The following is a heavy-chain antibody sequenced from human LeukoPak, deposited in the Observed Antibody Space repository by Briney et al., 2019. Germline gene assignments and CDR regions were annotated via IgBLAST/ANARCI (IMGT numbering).Heavy chain of an antibody. CDR2: ISSSSSTI. CDR3: ARDRPGIAVAN. D-gene: IGHD6-19*01. V-gene: IGHV3-48*01. CDR1: GFTFSSYS. J-gene: IGHJ4*02. Sequence: GGSLRLSCVASGFTFSSYSMNWVRQAPGKGLEWVSYISSSSSTIYYADSVKGRFTISRDNAKNSLYLQMNSLRAEDTAVYYCARDRPGIAVANWGQGTLVTVSS.